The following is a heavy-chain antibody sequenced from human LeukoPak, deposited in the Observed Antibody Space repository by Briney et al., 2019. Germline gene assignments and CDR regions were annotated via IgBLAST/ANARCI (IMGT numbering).Heavy chain of an antibody. Sequence: GGSLRLSCAASGLTFSSYGMHWVRQAPGKGLEWVAFIRYDGSDKYYADSVRGRSTTARDNYKNTLYLQMNSPGADDTAVYYCAKDPFGSWTYYTNFFDYWGQGTLVTVSS. CDR1: GLTFSSYG. J-gene: IGHJ4*02. V-gene: IGHV3-30*02. CDR3: AKDPFGSWTYYTNFFDY. D-gene: IGHD3-10*01. CDR2: IRYDGSDK.